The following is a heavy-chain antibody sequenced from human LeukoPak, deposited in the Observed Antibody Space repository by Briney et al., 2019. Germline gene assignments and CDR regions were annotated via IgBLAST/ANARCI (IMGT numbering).Heavy chain of an antibody. J-gene: IGHJ3*02. CDR2: IYYSGNT. CDR3: ARYRNEALFAFDI. Sequence: SQTMSLTCTVSGDSISNYYWSWIRQPPGKGLEWIGYIYYSGNTDYNPSLKSRVTISVDTSKNQFSLRLNSVTAADTAVYYCARYRNEALFAFDIWGEGTMVTVSS. D-gene: IGHD1-14*01. V-gene: IGHV4-59*01. CDR1: GDSISNYY.